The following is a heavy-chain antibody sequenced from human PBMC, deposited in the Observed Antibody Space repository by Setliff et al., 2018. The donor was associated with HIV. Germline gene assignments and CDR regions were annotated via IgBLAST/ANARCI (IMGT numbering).Heavy chain of an antibody. CDR3: ARSRPRSMDFYMDV. V-gene: IGHV4-34*01. Sequence: SETLSLTCAVYGGSFSGYYWSWIRQPPGKGLEWIGEINHSGSTNYNPSLKSRVTVSLDTSQNQFSLNLSSVTAADTAVYYCARSRPRSMDFYMDVWGKGTTVTVSS. D-gene: IGHD2-8*01. J-gene: IGHJ6*03. CDR1: GGSFSGYY. CDR2: INHSGST.